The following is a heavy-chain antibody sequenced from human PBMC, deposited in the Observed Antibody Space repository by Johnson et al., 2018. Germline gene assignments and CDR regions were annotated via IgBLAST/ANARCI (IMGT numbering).Heavy chain of an antibody. J-gene: IGHJ6*02. Sequence: EVQLVESGGGLVKPGGSLRLSCAASGFTFSSYWMSWVRQAPGKGLEWVSGISGSGGSTNYADSVKGRFTISRDNSKNTLYLQMNSLGAEDTAVCYCAKEGAVGDVGRRGSYYYYYGMDVGGQGTTVTGSS. D-gene: IGHD1-26*01. CDR1: GFTFSSYW. CDR2: ISGSGGST. CDR3: AKEGAVGDVGRRGSYYYYYGMDV. V-gene: IGHV3-23*04.